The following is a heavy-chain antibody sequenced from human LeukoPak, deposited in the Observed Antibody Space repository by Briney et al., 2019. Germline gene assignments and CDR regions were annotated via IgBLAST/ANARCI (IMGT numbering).Heavy chain of an antibody. D-gene: IGHD2-2*01. V-gene: IGHV1-2*02. CDR1: GYMVSDYY. CDR3: ARVRDNACDY. CDR2: LRGDTGDT. Sequence: VASVTVSFTTSGYMVSDYYMHWVRQAPGQGLEWMGWLRGDTGDTDSPQKFKGRVTMTRDTATNTAYMQLSRLTYDDTAMYFCARVRDNACDYWGQGTLVTVSS. J-gene: IGHJ4*02.